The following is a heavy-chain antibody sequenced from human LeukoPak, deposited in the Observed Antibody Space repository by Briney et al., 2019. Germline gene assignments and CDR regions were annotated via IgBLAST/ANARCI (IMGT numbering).Heavy chain of an antibody. Sequence: GESLKISCKGSGYSFTSYWIGWVRQMPGKGLEWMGIIYPGDSDTRCSPSLQGRVTISVDTSIGTAYLQWSSLKASDTAIYYCARQNDFRLDYWGQGTLVTVSS. CDR2: IYPGDSDT. V-gene: IGHV5-51*01. D-gene: IGHD3-3*01. J-gene: IGHJ4*02. CDR1: GYSFTSYW. CDR3: ARQNDFRLDY.